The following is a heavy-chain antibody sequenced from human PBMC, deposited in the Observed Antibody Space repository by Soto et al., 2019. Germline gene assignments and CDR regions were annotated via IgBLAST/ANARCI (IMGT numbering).Heavy chain of an antibody. Sequence: SETLSLTCAVSGGSISGYYWSWIRQPPGKGLEWIGYMYNTGSTVYNPSFKSRVTISVDTSKNQFSLKLNSVTAADTAVYYCARDLWGYCGTDCYPLDVRGQGTTVTVSS. J-gene: IGHJ6*02. V-gene: IGHV4-59*01. CDR1: GGSISGYY. D-gene: IGHD2-21*02. CDR2: MYNTGST. CDR3: ARDLWGYCGTDCYPLDV.